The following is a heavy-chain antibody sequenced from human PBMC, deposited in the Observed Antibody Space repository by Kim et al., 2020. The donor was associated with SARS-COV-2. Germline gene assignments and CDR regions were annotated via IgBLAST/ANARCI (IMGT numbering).Heavy chain of an antibody. CDR3: AAVLSY. CDR1: GFTFSSYW. J-gene: IGHJ4*02. CDR2: SNSDGSST. Sequence: AGSLRLSCAASGFTFSSYWMHLVRQSPGQVLVWVSRSNSDGSSTSYADSVKGRFTISRDNAKNTLYLQMNSLRAEETAVYYCAAVLSYWGQGTLVTVSS. V-gene: IGHV3-74*01. D-gene: IGHD2-8*02.